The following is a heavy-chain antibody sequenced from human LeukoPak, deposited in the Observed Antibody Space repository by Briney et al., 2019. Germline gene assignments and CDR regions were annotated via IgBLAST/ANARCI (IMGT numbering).Heavy chain of an antibody. V-gene: IGHV4-30-4*01. CDR3: ARDRWLAALLGYGRDV. CDR1: GGSISSGDYY. CDR2: IYYSGST. Sequence: SETLSLTCTVSGGSISSGDYYWSWIRQPPGKGLEWIGYIYYSGSTYYNPSLKSRVTISVDTSKNQFSLKLSSVTAADTAVYYCARDRWLAALLGYGRDVWGQGTTVTVSS. D-gene: IGHD3-10*01. J-gene: IGHJ6*02.